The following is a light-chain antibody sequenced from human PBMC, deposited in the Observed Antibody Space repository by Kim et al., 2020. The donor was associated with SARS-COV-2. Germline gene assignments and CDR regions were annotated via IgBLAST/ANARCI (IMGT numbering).Light chain of an antibody. V-gene: IGLV10-54*01. CDR1: SNKVGNRG. J-gene: IGLJ3*02. Sequence: RTAQPTGPGKSNKVGNRGAVWRQQYQGHPPKVLSYRKTTRPSGISERLSASRSGNTASLTITGLQPEDEGDYYCSAWDSRLSAWVFGGGTRLTVL. CDR2: RKT. CDR3: SAWDSRLSAWV.